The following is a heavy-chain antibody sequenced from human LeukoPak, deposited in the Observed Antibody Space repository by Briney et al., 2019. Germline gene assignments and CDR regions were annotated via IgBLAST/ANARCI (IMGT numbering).Heavy chain of an antibody. V-gene: IGHV4-34*01. CDR2: INHSGST. CDR1: GGSFSGCY. J-gene: IGHJ3*02. CDR3: ARDPYSGSYYGAFDI. D-gene: IGHD1-26*01. Sequence: PSETLSLTCAVYGGSFSGCYWSWIRQPPGKGLEWIGEINHSGSTNYNPSLKSRVTISVDTSKNQFSLKLSSVTAADTAVYYCARDPYSGSYYGAFDIWGQGTMVTVSS.